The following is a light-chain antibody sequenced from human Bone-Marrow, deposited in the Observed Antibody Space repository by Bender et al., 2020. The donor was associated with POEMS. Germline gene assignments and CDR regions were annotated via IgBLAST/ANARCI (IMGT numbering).Light chain of an antibody. CDR3: TSYAASNTWV. Sequence: QSALTQPPSASGSPGQSVTLSCTGTSSDVGGYDFVSWYQQRPGKAPKLIISEVTRRPSGVPDRFSGSKSGNTASLTVSGLQPEDEADYYCTSYAASNTWVFGPGTKVTVL. CDR2: EVT. V-gene: IGLV2-8*01. CDR1: SSDVGGYDF. J-gene: IGLJ1*01.